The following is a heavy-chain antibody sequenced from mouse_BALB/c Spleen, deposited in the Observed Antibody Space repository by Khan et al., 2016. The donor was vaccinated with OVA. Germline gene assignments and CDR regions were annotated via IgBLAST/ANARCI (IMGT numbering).Heavy chain of an antibody. CDR2: IISGGDYT. Sequence: EVELVESGGDLVKPGGSLKLSCAASGFIFSSYSMSWVRQTPDKRLEWVATIISGGDYTYYPDSVKGRFTISSDDAKITLYLQMSSLKSEDTAMYYCASHLTGSLAYWGEGTLVNVS. CDR1: GFIFSSYS. CDR3: ASHLTGSLAY. V-gene: IGHV5-6*01. D-gene: IGHD4-1*01. J-gene: IGHJ3*01.